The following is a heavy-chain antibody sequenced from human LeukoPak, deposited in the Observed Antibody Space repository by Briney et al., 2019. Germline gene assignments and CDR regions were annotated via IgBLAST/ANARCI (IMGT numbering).Heavy chain of an antibody. Sequence: SGPTLVNPTQTLTLTCTFSGFSLSTSGVGVGWIRQPPGKALEWLALIYWDEDKRYSPSLKSRLTITKDTSKNQVVLTMTNMDPVDTATYYCAHRRGGRFGENYFDYWGQGTLVTVSS. CDR2: IYWDEDK. D-gene: IGHD3-10*01. CDR1: GFSLSTSGVG. CDR3: AHRRGGRFGENYFDY. J-gene: IGHJ4*02. V-gene: IGHV2-5*02.